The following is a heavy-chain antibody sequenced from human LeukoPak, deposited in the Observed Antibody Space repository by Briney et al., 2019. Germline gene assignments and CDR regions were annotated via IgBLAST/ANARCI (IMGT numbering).Heavy chain of an antibody. CDR3: ARDHYDSSGYYSY. CDR2: ISSNGGST. Sequence: GGSLRLSCAASGFTVSSNYMSWVRQAPGKGLEYVSAISSNGGSTYYADSVKGRFTISRDNAKNSLYLQMNSLRAEDTAVYYCARDHYDSSGYYSYWGQGTLVTVSS. D-gene: IGHD3-22*01. J-gene: IGHJ4*02. V-gene: IGHV3-64*04. CDR1: GFTVSSNY.